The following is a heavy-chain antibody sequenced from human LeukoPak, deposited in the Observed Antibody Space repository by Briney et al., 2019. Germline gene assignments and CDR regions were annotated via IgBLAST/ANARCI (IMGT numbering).Heavy chain of an antibody. CDR1: GGSISSYY. J-gene: IGHJ4*02. D-gene: IGHD2-8*01. CDR3: AGHHPRNAVDF. Sequence: SETLSLTCSVAGGSISSYYGSWIRQPPGKGLEWIAYTSDIGSINYNPSLNSRVTISLDTSKTQFSLKLSSVTAADTAVYYCAGHHPRNAVDFWGQGTLVTVSS. CDR2: TSDIGSI. V-gene: IGHV4-59*08.